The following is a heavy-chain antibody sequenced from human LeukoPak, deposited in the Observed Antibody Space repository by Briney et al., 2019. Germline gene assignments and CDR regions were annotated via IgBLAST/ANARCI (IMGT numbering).Heavy chain of an antibody. J-gene: IGHJ6*03. CDR1: GFTFNSYG. D-gene: IGHD5-18*01. CDR2: ISSSSSTI. Sequence: SGGSLRLSCAASGFTFNSYGMIWVRQAPGKGLEWVSYISSSSSTISYADSVKGRFTISRDNAKNSLYLQMNSLRAEDTAVYYCARARLGYSYGTGYHYYTDVWGKGTTVTVSS. V-gene: IGHV3-48*04. CDR3: ARARLGYSYGTGYHYYTDV.